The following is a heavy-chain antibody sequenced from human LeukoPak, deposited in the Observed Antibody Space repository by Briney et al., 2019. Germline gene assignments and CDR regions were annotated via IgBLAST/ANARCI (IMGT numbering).Heavy chain of an antibody. J-gene: IGHJ4*02. V-gene: IGHV4-39*07. CDR3: ARVGAVAGFSLDY. CDR2: IYYSGST. CDR1: GDSISSSSYY. D-gene: IGHD6-19*01. Sequence: SETLSLTCTVSGDSISSSSYYWGWIRQPPGKGLEWIGSIYYSGSTYYNPSLKSRVTISVDTSKNQFSLKLSSVTAADTAVHYCARVGAVAGFSLDYWGQGTLVTVSS.